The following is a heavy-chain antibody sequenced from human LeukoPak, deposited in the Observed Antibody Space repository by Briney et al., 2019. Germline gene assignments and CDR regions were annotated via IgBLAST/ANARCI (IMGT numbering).Heavy chain of an antibody. CDR3: ARSRRGCSGGNCYSLTGDFDY. CDR1: GGSISSSNW. Sequence: SGTLSLTCAVSGGSISSSNWWSWVRQSPGKGLEWIGEIYHSGSTNYSPSLKSRVTISVDKSKNQFSLKLSSVTAADTAVHYCARSRRGCSGGNCYSLTGDFDYWGQGTLVTVSS. V-gene: IGHV4-4*02. J-gene: IGHJ4*02. CDR2: IYHSGST. D-gene: IGHD2-15*01.